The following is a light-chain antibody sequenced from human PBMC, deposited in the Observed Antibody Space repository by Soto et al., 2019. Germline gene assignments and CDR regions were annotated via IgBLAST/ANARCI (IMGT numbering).Light chain of an antibody. CDR1: KSNIGAGYD. CDR3: QSFDSSLSSVI. V-gene: IGLV1-40*01. J-gene: IGLJ2*01. Sequence: QSALTQPPSVSGAPGQRVTISCSGSKSNIGAGYDVHWYQQLPGSAPNLLIYGNTNRPSGVPDRFSGSKSGTSASLAVTGLQAEDEADYYCQSFDSSLSSVIFGGGTKLTVL. CDR2: GNT.